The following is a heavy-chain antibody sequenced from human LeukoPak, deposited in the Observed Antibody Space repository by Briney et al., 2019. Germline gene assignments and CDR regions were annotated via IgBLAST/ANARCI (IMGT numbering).Heavy chain of an antibody. D-gene: IGHD3-10*01. V-gene: IGHV4-59*01. CDR1: GGSISSYY. CDR2: IYYSGST. J-gene: IGHJ6*03. Sequence: SETLSLTCTVSGGSISSYYWSWIRQPPGKGLEWIGYIYYSGSTNYNPSLKSRVTISVDTSKNQFSLKLSSVTAADTAVYYCARANLSKITMVRGVIELYYYYYMDVWGKGTTVTVSS. CDR3: ARANLSKITMVRGVIELYYYYYMDV.